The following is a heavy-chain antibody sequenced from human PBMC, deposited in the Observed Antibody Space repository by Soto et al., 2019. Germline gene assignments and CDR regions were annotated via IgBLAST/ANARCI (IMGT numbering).Heavy chain of an antibody. CDR1: SGSISSSNW. D-gene: IGHD3-10*01. CDR2: IYHSGST. V-gene: IGHV4-4*02. J-gene: IGHJ5*02. Sequence: SETLSLTCAVSSGSISSSNWWSWVRQPPGKGLEWIGEIYHSGSTNYNPSLKSRVTISVEKSKNQFSLKLSSVTAADTAVYYCAAYGSGSYYRYNWFDPWGQGTLVPVPQ. CDR3: AAYGSGSYYRYNWFDP.